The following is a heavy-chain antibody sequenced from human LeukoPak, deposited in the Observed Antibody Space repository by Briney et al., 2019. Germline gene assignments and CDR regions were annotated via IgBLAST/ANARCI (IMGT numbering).Heavy chain of an antibody. CDR2: INHSGST. CDR1: GGSFSGYY. D-gene: IGHD3-10*01. V-gene: IGHV4-34*01. CDR3: ARAERFNLRPFDN. J-gene: IGHJ4*01. Sequence: SETLSLTCAVYGGSFSGYYWSWIRQPPGKGLEWIGEINHSGSTNYNPSLKSRVTISVDTSKNQFSLKLSSVTAADTAVYYCARAERFNLRPFDNWGQETLSPSPQ.